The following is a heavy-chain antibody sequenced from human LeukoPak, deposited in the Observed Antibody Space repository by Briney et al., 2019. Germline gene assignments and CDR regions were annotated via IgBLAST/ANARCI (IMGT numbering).Heavy chain of an antibody. CDR2: IYHSGST. J-gene: IGHJ6*03. Sequence: SGTLSLTCAVSGGSISSSNWWSWVRQPPGKGLEWIGEIYHSGSTNYNPSLKSRVTISVDKSKNQFSLKVSSVTAADTAVYYCARKVANRRTFGYSETIYNSYYYMDVWGKGTTVTVSS. V-gene: IGHV4-4*02. D-gene: IGHD5-24*01. CDR3: ARKVANRRTFGYSETIYNSYYYMDV. CDR1: GGSISSSNW.